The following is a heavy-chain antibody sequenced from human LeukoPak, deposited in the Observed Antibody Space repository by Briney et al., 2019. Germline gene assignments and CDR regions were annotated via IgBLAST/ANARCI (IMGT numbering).Heavy chain of an antibody. CDR2: ISSSGSTI. J-gene: IGHJ4*02. CDR3: ARAHYYDSSGLDF. D-gene: IGHD3-22*01. Sequence: GGSLRLSCAASGFTFSSYEMNWGRQAAGKGLEWVSYISSSGSTIYYADSLKGRFTISRDNAKNSLYLQMNSLRAEDTAVYYCARAHYYDSSGLDFWGQGTLVTVSS. V-gene: IGHV3-48*03. CDR1: GFTFSSYE.